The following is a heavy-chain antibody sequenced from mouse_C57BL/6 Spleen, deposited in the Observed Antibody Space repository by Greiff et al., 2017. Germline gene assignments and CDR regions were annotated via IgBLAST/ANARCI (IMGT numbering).Heavy chain of an antibody. CDR3: ARPGGGQLRAPFAY. J-gene: IGHJ3*01. D-gene: IGHD3-2*02. CDR2: INPSNGGT. Sequence: QVQLQQPGTELVKPGASVKLSCKASGYTFTSYWMHWVKQRPGQGLEWIGNINPSNGGTNYNEKFKSKATLTVDKSSSTAYMQRSSLTSEDSAVYYCARPGGGQLRAPFAYWGQGTLVTVSA. CDR1: GYTFTSYW. V-gene: IGHV1-53*01.